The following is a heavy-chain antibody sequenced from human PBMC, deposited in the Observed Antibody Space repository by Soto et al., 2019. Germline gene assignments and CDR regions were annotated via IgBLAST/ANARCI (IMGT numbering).Heavy chain of an antibody. CDR3: ARHPERIAPIGLFDP. CDR2: ISSSSSTI. J-gene: IGHJ5*02. Sequence: PGGSLRLSCAASGFTFSSYSMNWVRQAPGKGLEWVSYISSSSSTIYYADSVKGRFTISRDNAKNSLHLQMNSLRAEDTAVYYCARHPERIAPIGLFDPSGQGTLVTVSS. CDR1: GFTFSSYS. D-gene: IGHD6-13*01. V-gene: IGHV3-48*01.